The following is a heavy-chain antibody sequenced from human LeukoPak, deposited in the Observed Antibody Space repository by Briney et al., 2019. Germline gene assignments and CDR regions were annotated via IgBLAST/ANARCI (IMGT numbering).Heavy chain of an antibody. CDR2: IYYSGST. V-gene: IGHV4-59*01. D-gene: IGHD2-2*02. J-gene: IGHJ6*03. CDR1: GGSISNYY. CDR3: ARAIYYYYMDV. Sequence: SETLSLTCTVSGGSISNYYWSWLRQPPGKGLEWIGYIYYSGSTNYNPSLKSRVTISVDTSKNQFSLKLSSVTTADTAVYYCARAIYYYYMDVWGQGTTVTVSS.